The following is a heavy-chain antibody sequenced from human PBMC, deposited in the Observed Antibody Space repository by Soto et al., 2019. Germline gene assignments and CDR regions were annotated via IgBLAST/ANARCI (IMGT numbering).Heavy chain of an antibody. J-gene: IGHJ4*02. CDR2: INPKSGDT. Sequence: QVRLVQSGPEVRRPGASVTVSCKASRYTFTHYFIHWVRRAPGQGLEWMGYINPKSGDTHYSQTLRGRVSMTVDTSTDTASVGLSSLKSDDTAVYFCARVPGHKNSRGDFWGQGTPITVSS. V-gene: IGHV1-2*02. D-gene: IGHD3-10*01. CDR1: RYTFTHYF. CDR3: ARVPGHKNSRGDF.